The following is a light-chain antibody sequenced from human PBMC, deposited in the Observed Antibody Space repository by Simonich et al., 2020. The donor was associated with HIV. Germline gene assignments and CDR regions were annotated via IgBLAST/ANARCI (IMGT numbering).Light chain of an antibody. V-gene: IGLV1-47*01. J-gene: IGLJ3*02. CDR1: SSNIGSNY. CDR3: ATWDDSLSGRV. Sequence: QSVLTQPPSASGTPGQRVTISCSGSSSNIGSNYVYWYQHLPGTAPKLLIYRNNRRPSWVPDRFSGSKSGTSASLAISGLRSEDEADYYCATWDDSLSGRVFGGGTKLTVL. CDR2: RNN.